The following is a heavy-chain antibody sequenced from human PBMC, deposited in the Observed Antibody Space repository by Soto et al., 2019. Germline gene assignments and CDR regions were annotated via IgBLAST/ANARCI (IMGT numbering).Heavy chain of an antibody. CDR2: VGVSDDDK. CDR1: GFTFSEYA. Sequence: EVQLLESGGGVVQPGGSMRLSCAASGFTFSEYAMSWVRQTPGKGLQWMSEVGVSDDDKHYADSVRSPFIVSRDNSKNTLYLQMNSLRADDTAIYYCAKDATSFKGVWDPFDMMCQGTEVTVSS. J-gene: IGHJ3*02. D-gene: IGHD2-8*01. V-gene: IGHV3-23*01. CDR3: AKDATSFKGVWDPFDM.